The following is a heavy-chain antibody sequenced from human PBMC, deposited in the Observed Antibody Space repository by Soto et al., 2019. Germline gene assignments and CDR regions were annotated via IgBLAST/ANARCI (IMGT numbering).Heavy chain of an antibody. J-gene: IGHJ4*02. V-gene: IGHV3-53*01. CDR3: AAPPGGGGY. CDR1: GFTVSNNY. Sequence: EVQLVESGGGLIQPGGSLRLSCAVSGFTVSNNYMSWVRQAPGKGLEGVSVIYSGGYTAYGDSVKGRFTISRDNSKNTLFPQMKTRGAGAPARFYLAAPPGGGGYWGQGTLVTVSS. D-gene: IGHD3-10*01. CDR2: IYSGGYT.